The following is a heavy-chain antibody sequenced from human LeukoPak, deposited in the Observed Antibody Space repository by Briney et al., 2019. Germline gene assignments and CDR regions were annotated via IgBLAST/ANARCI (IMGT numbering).Heavy chain of an antibody. J-gene: IGHJ4*02. CDR1: GFTFSSYE. Sequence: PGGSLRLSCAASGFTFSSYEMNWVRQAPGKGLEWVSYISSSGSTIYYADSVKGRFTISRDNAKNSLYLQMNSLRADDTAVYFCARDGVWFGEFFDSWGQGTLVTVSS. D-gene: IGHD3-10*01. V-gene: IGHV3-48*03. CDR3: ARDGVWFGEFFDS. CDR2: ISSSGSTI.